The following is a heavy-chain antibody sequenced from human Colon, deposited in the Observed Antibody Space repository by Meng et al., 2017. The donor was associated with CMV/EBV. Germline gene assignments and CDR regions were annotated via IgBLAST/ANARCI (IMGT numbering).Heavy chain of an antibody. CDR3: TRGYCSSTSCSGEDY. CDR2: IRSKAYGGTT. CDR1: GFTFGDYA. Sequence: GGSLKISCTASGFTFGDYAMSWVRQAPGKGLEWVGFIRSKAYGGTTEYAASVKGRFTISRDDSKSIAYLQMNSLKTEDTAVYYCTRGYCSSTSCSGEDYWGQGTLVTVSS. J-gene: IGHJ4*02. D-gene: IGHD2-2*01. V-gene: IGHV3-49*04.